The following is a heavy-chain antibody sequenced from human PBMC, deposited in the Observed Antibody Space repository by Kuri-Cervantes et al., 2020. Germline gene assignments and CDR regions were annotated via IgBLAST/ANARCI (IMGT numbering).Heavy chain of an antibody. CDR2: ISYDGSNK. CDR1: GFTFSSYG. CDR3: AKGDGTYYDYVWGSYRQDYFDY. D-gene: IGHD3-16*02. V-gene: IGHV3-30*18. J-gene: IGHJ4*02. Sequence: GGSLRLSCAASGFTFSSYGMHWVRQAPGKGLEWVAVISYDGSNKYYADSVKGRFTISRDNSKNTLYLQMNSLRAEDTAVYYCAKGDGTYYDYVWGSYRQDYFDYWGQGTLVTVSS.